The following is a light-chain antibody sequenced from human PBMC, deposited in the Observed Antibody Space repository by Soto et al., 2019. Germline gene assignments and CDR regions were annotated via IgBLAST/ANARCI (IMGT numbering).Light chain of an antibody. CDR1: QSVSINY. Sequence: NILTHCPGTRSLSPREKGTLSCRAGQSVSINYLAWYQQKPGQAPRLLIYAASSRATGIPDRFSGSGSGTDFTLTIDGLEPEDFVVYYCQQYGYSPITFGQGTRLEI. CDR2: AAS. CDR3: QQYGYSPIT. V-gene: IGKV3-20*01. J-gene: IGKJ5*01.